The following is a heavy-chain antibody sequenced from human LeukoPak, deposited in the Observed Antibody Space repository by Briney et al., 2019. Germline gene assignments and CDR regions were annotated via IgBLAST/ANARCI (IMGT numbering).Heavy chain of an antibody. CDR3: ARDVGSRLPAS. V-gene: IGHV4-39*07. CDR1: GGSISSTRYY. D-gene: IGHD4-11*01. Sequence: SETLSLTCTVSGGSISSTRYYWGWIRQPPGKGLEWIGSIYYSGNTYYNPSLKSRVTISVDKSKNQLSLKLNSVTAADTAVYYCARDVGSRLPASWGQGTLVTVSS. J-gene: IGHJ5*02. CDR2: IYYSGNT.